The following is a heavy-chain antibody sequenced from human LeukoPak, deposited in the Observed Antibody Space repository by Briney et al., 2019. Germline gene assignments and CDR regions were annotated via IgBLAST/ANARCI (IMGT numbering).Heavy chain of an antibody. CDR2: IYYSGST. J-gene: IGHJ3*02. CDR1: GGSISSYY. V-gene: IGHV4-59*01. Sequence: PSETLSLTCTVSGGSISSYYWSWIRRPPGKGLEWIGYIYYSGSTNYNPSLKSRVTISVDTSKNQFSLKLSSVTAADTAVYYCARESTDYDSSPRDAFDIWGQGTMVTVSS. CDR3: ARESTDYDSSPRDAFDI. D-gene: IGHD3-22*01.